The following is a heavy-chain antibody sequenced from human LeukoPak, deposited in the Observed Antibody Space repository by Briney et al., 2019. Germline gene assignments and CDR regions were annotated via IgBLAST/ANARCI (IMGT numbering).Heavy chain of an antibody. CDR3: ARDLPYSSSRWNWFDP. CDR2: INPNSGGT. J-gene: IGHJ5*02. CDR1: GYTFTGYY. V-gene: IGHV1-2*02. Sequence: ASVNVSCKASGYTFTGYYMHWVRQAPAQGLEWMGWINPNSGGTNYAQKFQGRVTMTRDTSISTAYMELSRLRSDDTAVYYCARDLPYSSSRWNWFDPWGQGTLVTVSS. D-gene: IGHD6-6*01.